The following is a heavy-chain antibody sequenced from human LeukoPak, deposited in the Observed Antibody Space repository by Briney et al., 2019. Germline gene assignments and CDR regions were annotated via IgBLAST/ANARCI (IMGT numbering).Heavy chain of an antibody. CDR3: AKTTTGYSSGRYPGWPVDY. CDR1: GFTFSSYA. V-gene: IGHV3-23*01. D-gene: IGHD6-19*01. CDR2: ISGSGGST. Sequence: PGGSLRLSCAASGFTFSSYAMHWVRQAPGKGLEWVSAISGSGGSTYYADSVKGRFTISRDNSKNTVYLQVNSLRAEDTAVYYCAKTTTGYSSGRYPGWPVDYWGQGTLVTVSS. J-gene: IGHJ4*02.